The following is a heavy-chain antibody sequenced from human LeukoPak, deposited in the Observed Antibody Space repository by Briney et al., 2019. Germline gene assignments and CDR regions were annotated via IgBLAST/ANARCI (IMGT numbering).Heavy chain of an antibody. Sequence: SETLSLTCTVSAGSISSSSYYWGWIRQPPGKGLEWIGTIYYSGSTYYNPSLKSRVTISVDTSKNQFSLKLSSVTAADTAVYYCARRGAVERSLYYYYMDVWGKGTTVTISS. J-gene: IGHJ6*03. CDR2: IYYSGST. CDR3: ARRGAVERSLYYYYMDV. CDR1: AGSISSSSYY. D-gene: IGHD6-19*01. V-gene: IGHV4-39*01.